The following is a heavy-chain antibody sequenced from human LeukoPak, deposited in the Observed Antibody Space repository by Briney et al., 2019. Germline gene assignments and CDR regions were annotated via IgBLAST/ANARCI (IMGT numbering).Heavy chain of an antibody. CDR1: GFAFSNFA. J-gene: IGHJ6*02. D-gene: IGHD3-3*01. CDR3: ARAPPPDFWSGYPPYYGMDV. CDR2: ITDSGRST. Sequence: GGSLRLSCAASGFAFSNFAVSWVRQAPGKGLEWVSSITDSGRSTYYADSVKGRFTISRDNSRNTLYLQMNSLRAEDTAVYYCARAPPPDFWSGYPPYYGMDVWGQGTTVTVSS. V-gene: IGHV3-23*01.